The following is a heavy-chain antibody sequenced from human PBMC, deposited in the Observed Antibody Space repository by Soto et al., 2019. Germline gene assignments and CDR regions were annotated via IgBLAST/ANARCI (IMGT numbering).Heavy chain of an antibody. Sequence: PGGSLRLSCAASGFTFSSYAMSWVRQAPGKGLEWVSAISGSGGSTYYADSVKGRFTITRDNSKNTLYLQMNSLRAEDTAVYYCAKVDSSGWSRGFDYWGQGTLVTVSS. CDR2: ISGSGGST. CDR1: GFTFSSYA. J-gene: IGHJ4*02. D-gene: IGHD6-19*01. CDR3: AKVDSSGWSRGFDY. V-gene: IGHV3-23*01.